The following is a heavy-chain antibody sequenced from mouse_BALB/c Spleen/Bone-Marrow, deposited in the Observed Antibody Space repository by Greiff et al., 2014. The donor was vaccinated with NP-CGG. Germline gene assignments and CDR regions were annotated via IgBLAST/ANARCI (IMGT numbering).Heavy chain of an antibody. D-gene: IGHD2-1*01. CDR3: ARVYGNYDAMDY. CDR1: GYTFTTYT. CDR2: INPSSGYT. V-gene: IGHV1-4*01. Sequence: VQLVESGAELARPGASVKMSCRASGYTFTTYTMHWVKQRPGQGLEWIGYINPSSGYTYYNQKFRGKATLTADKSSSAAYLQLSSLTSEDSAVYYCARVYGNYDAMDYWGQGTSVTVSS. J-gene: IGHJ4*01.